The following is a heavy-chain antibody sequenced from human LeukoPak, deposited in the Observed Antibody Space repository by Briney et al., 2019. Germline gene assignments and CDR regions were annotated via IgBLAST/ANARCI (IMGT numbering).Heavy chain of an antibody. V-gene: IGHV4-30-2*01. Sequence: PSETLSLTCAVSGGSISSGGYSWSWIRQPPGKGLEWIGYINHSGSTYYNPSLKSRVTISVDRSKNQFSLKLSSVTAADTAVYYCASYYDSSPFDYWGQGTLVTVSS. D-gene: IGHD3-22*01. J-gene: IGHJ4*02. CDR1: GGSISSGGYS. CDR3: ASYYDSSPFDY. CDR2: INHSGST.